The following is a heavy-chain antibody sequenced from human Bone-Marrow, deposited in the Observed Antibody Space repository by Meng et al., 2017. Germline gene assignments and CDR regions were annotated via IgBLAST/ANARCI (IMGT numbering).Heavy chain of an antibody. CDR3: ARDGGITMPGRGFDI. Sequence: ASVKVSCKASGYTFTSYYMHWVRQAPGQGLEWMGIINPSGGSTSYAQKLQGRVTMTRDTSTSTVYMELSSLRSEDTAVYYCARDGGITMPGRGFDIWGQGTMVTVSS. CDR1: GYTFTSYY. CDR2: INPSGGST. V-gene: IGHV1-46*01. J-gene: IGHJ3*02. D-gene: IGHD3-10*01.